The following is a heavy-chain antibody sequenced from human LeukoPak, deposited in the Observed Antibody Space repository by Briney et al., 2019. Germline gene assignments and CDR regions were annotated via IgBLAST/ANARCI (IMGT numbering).Heavy chain of an antibody. CDR1: GYTFTKHG. Sequence: EASVKVSCKASGYTFTKHGISWVRQAPGQGLEWMGWISVYNGNTNYAQRLQGRVTMTTDTSTNTAYMELRSLRSDDTAVYYCLCGYDFDYWGQGTLVTVSS. V-gene: IGHV1-18*01. D-gene: IGHD5-12*01. CDR3: LCGYDFDY. J-gene: IGHJ4*02. CDR2: ISVYNGNT.